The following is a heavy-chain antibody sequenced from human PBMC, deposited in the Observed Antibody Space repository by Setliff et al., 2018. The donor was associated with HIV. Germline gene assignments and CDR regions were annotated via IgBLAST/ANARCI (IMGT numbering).Heavy chain of an antibody. V-gene: IGHV3-49*04. CDR3: PRGARDYYDSSGYLDS. CDR2: IRSKAYGGTT. D-gene: IGHD3-22*01. Sequence: GGSLRLSCTASGFTFCDYGMSWVRQAPGKGLEWVGFIRSKAYGGTTEYAASVRGRLTISRDDSKSIVYLQMNSLKTEDTAVYYCPRGARDYYDSSGYLDSWGQGTLVTV. J-gene: IGHJ4*02. CDR1: GFTFCDYG.